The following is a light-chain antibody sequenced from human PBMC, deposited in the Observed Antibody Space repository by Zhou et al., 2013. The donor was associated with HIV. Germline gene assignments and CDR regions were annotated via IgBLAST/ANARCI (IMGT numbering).Light chain of an antibody. J-gene: IGKJ1*01. CDR2: DAS. V-gene: IGKV3-11*01. Sequence: EIVLTQSPATLSLSPGERATLSCRASQSISSYLALYQQKPGQAPRLLMSDASNRATGIPARFSGSGSGTDFTLTISSLQLEDFATYYCLQHNSFPQTFGQGTKVEIK. CDR3: LQHNSFPQT. CDR1: QSISSY.